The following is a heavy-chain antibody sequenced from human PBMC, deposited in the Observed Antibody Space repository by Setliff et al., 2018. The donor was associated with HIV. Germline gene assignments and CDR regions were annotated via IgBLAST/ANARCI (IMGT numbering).Heavy chain of an antibody. CDR3: ARTTYSGSYFNDS. V-gene: IGHV4-38-2*01. CDR2: VYYSGSA. CDR1: ANSITRGYY. Sequence: PSETLSLTCGVSANSITRGYYWAWIRQPPGKGLEWIGSVYYSGSAYYNPSLKSRVTISVDTSKNQFSLKLSSVTAADTAVYYCARTTYSGSYFNDSWGQGTLVTVSS. D-gene: IGHD1-26*01. J-gene: IGHJ5*01.